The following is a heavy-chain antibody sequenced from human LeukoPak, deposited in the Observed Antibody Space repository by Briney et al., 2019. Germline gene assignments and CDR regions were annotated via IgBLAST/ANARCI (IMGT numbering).Heavy chain of an antibody. Sequence: SETLSLTCGVSGVSFSTYYWSWIRQPPGKGLEWIGYIDYSGSTNYNPSLKSRVTISVDTSKNQFSLKLSSVTAADTAVYYCASNKDSSSWYYFDYWGQGTLVTVSS. J-gene: IGHJ4*02. CDR3: ASNKDSSSWYYFDY. V-gene: IGHV4-59*01. D-gene: IGHD6-13*01. CDR1: GVSFSTYY. CDR2: IDYSGST.